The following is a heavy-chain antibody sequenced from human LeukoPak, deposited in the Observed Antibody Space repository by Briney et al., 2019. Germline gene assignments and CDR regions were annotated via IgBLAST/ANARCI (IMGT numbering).Heavy chain of an antibody. CDR2: ISGDGGST. CDR1: GFTFDDYA. D-gene: IGHD3-22*01. V-gene: IGHV3-43*02. Sequence: GGSLRLSCAASGFTFDDYAMHWVRQAPGKGLEWVSLISGDGGSTYYADSVKGRFTISRDNSKNSLYLQMNSLRTEDTASYYCAKALGTYYYDSSGYYSAFDIWGQGTMVTVSS. J-gene: IGHJ3*02. CDR3: AKALGTYYYDSSGYYSAFDI.